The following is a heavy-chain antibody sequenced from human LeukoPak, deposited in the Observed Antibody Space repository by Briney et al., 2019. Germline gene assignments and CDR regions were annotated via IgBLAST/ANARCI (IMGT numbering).Heavy chain of an antibody. V-gene: IGHV1-8*01. CDR3: ARGQVGAKEGSFDY. CDR1: GYTFTSYD. D-gene: IGHD1-26*01. Sequence: GASVTVSCKASGYTFTSYDINWVRQAPGQGLEWMGFTNPNSGNTGYAQKFQGRVTMTRNTSISTAYMELSSLRSEDTGGYYCARGQVGAKEGSFDYWGQGTLVTVSS. J-gene: IGHJ4*02. CDR2: TNPNSGNT.